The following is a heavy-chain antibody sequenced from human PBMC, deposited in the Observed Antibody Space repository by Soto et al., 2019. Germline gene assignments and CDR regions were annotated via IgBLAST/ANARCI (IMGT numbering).Heavy chain of an antibody. V-gene: IGHV1-69*06. CDR3: ARREGYCSSTRCPNWFDP. J-gene: IGHJ5*02. CDR1: GGTFSSYA. D-gene: IGHD2-2*01. CDR2: IIPIFGTA. Sequence: GASVEVSCKASGGTFSSYAISWVRQAPGQGLEWMGGIIPIFGTANYAQKFQGRVTITADKSTSTAYMELSSLRSEDTAVYYCARREGYCSSTRCPNWFDPWGQGTLVTVSS.